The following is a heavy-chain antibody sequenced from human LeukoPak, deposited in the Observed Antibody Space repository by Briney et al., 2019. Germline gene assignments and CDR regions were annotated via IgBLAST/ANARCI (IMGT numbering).Heavy chain of an antibody. D-gene: IGHD6-13*01. CDR3: ATLGTDSHRTIAAAPWNGFQH. CDR2: FDPEDGET. Sequence: ASVKVSCKVSGYTLTELSMHWVRQAPGKGLEWKGGFDPEDGETIYAQKFQGRVTMTEDTSTDTAYMGLSSLRSEDTAVYYCATLGTDSHRTIAAAPWNGFQHWGQGTLVTVSS. J-gene: IGHJ1*01. V-gene: IGHV1-24*01. CDR1: GYTLTELS.